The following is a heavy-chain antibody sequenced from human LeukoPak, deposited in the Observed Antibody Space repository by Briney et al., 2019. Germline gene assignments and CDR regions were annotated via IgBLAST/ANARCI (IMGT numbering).Heavy chain of an antibody. D-gene: IGHD6-13*01. J-gene: IGHJ4*02. CDR1: GFTVSSNY. CDR2: IYNDGST. CDR3: AITGESSNWALYFDY. Sequence: GGSLRLSCAVSGFTVSSNYMSWVRQAPGKGLEWVSVIYNDGSTFYAGSVKGRFTISRDNSKNTLYLQMNSLRAEDTAVYYCAITGESSNWALYFDYWGQGTLVTVSS. V-gene: IGHV3-53*01.